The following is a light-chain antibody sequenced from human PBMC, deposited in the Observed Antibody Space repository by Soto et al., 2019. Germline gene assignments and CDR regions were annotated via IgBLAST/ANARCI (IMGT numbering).Light chain of an antibody. CDR1: GSNIGAGYG. Sequence: PPSVPGAPGQTVTISCTGSGSNIGAGYGVQWYQQLPGTAPRLLIYGSDDRPSGVPDRFSASVSGNSASLAITGLQTEDEAVYYCQSYDSNLSEVFGPGTKVTVL. CDR2: GSD. V-gene: IGLV1-40*01. J-gene: IGLJ1*01. CDR3: QSYDSNLSEV.